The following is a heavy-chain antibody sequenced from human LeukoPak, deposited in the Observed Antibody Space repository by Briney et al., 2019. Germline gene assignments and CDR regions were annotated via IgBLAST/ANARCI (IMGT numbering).Heavy chain of an antibody. D-gene: IGHD3-10*01. Sequence: GGSLRLSCAASGFTFSSYWMSWVRQAPGKGLEWVANIKQDGSEKYYVDSVKGRFTISRDNAKNSLYLQMNGLRAEDTAVYYCARGYYGSGSLRYFDYWGQGTLVTVSS. CDR2: IKQDGSEK. CDR3: ARGYYGSGSLRYFDY. J-gene: IGHJ4*02. CDR1: GFTFSSYW. V-gene: IGHV3-7*01.